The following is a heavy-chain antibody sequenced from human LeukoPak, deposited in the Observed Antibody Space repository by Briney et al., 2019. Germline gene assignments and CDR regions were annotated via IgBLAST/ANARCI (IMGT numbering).Heavy chain of an antibody. V-gene: IGHV3-21*05. CDR2: ISSSSSYT. D-gene: IGHD2-15*01. CDR1: GFXFSSYA. J-gene: IGHJ4*02. CDR3: AKDNYCSGGRCYSVGVFDY. Sequence: GGSLRLSCAASGFXFSSYAMSWVRQAPGKGLEWVSYISSSSSYTEYADSMKGRITISRDNAKNSLYLQMNSLRAEDTAVYYCAKDNYCSGGRCYSVGVFDYWGQGTLVTV.